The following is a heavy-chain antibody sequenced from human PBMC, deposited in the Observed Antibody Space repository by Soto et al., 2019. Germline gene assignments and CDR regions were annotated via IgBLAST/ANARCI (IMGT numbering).Heavy chain of an antibody. Sequence: PGGSLRLSCAASGFTFSSYGMHWVRQAPGKGLEWVAVIWYDGSNKYYADSVKGRFTISRDNSKNTLYLQMNSLRAEDTAVYYCASEIGEYQLLPYNWFDPWGQGTLVTVSS. V-gene: IGHV3-33*01. D-gene: IGHD2-2*01. CDR3: ASEIGEYQLLPYNWFDP. CDR1: GFTFSSYG. J-gene: IGHJ5*02. CDR2: IWYDGSNK.